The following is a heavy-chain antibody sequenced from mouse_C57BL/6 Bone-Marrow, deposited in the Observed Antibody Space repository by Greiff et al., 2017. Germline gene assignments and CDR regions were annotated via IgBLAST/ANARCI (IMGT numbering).Heavy chain of an antibody. CDR2: IDPENGDT. V-gene: IGHV14-4*01. D-gene: IGHD2-2*01. CDR1: GFNIKDDY. J-gene: IGHJ2*01. Sequence: EVQLQESGAELVRPGASVKLSCTASGFNIKDDYMHWVKQRPEQGLEWIGWIDPENGDTEYASKFQGKATITADTSSNTAYLQLSSLTSEDTAVYYCTTEVTTPDYWGQGTTLTVSS. CDR3: TTEVTTPDY.